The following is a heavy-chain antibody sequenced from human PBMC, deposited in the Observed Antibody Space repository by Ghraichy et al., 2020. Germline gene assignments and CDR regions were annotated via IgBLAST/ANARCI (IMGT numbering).Heavy chain of an antibody. CDR2: ITSSSGFR. J-gene: IGHJ6*02. CDR1: GFTFSSYS. CDR3: ARGSPVVRFDYYGGMDV. D-gene: IGHD4-23*01. Sequence: GGSLRLSCVGSGFTFSSYSMNWVRQSPGKGLEWVSYITSSSGFRSSTDSVKGRFTISRDNVQNSLYLQMNSLRDEDTAVYYCARGSPVVRFDYYGGMDVWGQGTTVTVSS. V-gene: IGHV3-48*02.